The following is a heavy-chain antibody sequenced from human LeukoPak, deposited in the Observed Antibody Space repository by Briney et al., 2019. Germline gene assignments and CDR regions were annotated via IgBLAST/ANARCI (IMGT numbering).Heavy chain of an antibody. CDR1: GFPFSSYG. CDR3: ATPGTTGMTRRNYFDY. J-gene: IGHJ4*02. D-gene: IGHD1-1*01. CDR2: IRYDGSNE. V-gene: IGHV3-30*02. Sequence: GGSLRLSCAAYGFPFSSYGMHWVRQAPGKGLEWVAFIRYDGSNEYYVDSVKGRFTISGDNSKNTLYLQMNSLRAEDTAVYYCATPGTTGMTRRNYFDYWGQGILVTVSS.